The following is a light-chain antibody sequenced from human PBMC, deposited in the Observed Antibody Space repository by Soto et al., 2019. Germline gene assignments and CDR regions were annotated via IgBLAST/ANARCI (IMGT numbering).Light chain of an antibody. Sequence: DIQMTQSPSSLSASVGDRVTITCRASQSISSYLSWYQQKPGKAPKLLINVASTLQSGVPSRFSGSGSGTNFTLTISRLEPEDFAVYYCHQYGNSGFTFGPGTKVDIK. J-gene: IGKJ3*01. CDR1: QSISSY. V-gene: IGKV1-39*01. CDR3: HQYGNSGFT. CDR2: VAS.